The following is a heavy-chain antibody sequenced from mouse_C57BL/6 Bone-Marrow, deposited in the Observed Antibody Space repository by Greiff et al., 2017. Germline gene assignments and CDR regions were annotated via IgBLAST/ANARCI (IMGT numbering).Heavy chain of an antibody. D-gene: IGHD2-1*01. V-gene: IGHV1-26*01. CDR2: INPNNGGT. CDR3: AREGGDLLWYHGYYAMDD. Sequence: EVQLQQSGPELVKPGASVKISCKASGYTFTDYYMNWVKQSHGKSLEWIGDINPNNGGTSYNQKFKGKATLTVDKSSSTAYMGLRSLTSEDSAGYYCAREGGDLLWYHGYYAMDDWGQGTSVTGSS. J-gene: IGHJ4*01. CDR1: GYTFTDYY.